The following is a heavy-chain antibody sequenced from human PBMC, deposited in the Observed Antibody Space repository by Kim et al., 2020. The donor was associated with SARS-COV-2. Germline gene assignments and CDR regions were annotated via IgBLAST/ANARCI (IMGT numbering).Heavy chain of an antibody. D-gene: IGHD3-22*01. CDR2: IKQDGSEK. Sequence: GGSLRLSCAASGFTFSSYWMSWVRQAPGKGLEWVANIKQDGSEKYYVDSVKGRFTISRDNAKNSLYLQMNSLRAEDTAVYYCARPWYYDSSGYTDYWGQGTLVTVSS. J-gene: IGHJ4*02. V-gene: IGHV3-7*01. CDR1: GFTFSSYW. CDR3: ARPWYYDSSGYTDY.